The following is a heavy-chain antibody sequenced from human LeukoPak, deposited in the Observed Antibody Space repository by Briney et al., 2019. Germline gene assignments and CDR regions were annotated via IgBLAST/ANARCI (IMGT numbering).Heavy chain of an antibody. CDR2: MYSGDSK. J-gene: IGHJ6*02. V-gene: IGHV3-53*01. CDR3: TRDPRRNGMDV. CDR1: GFTVSSNY. Sequence: GGSLRLSCAASGFTVSSNYMSWVRQAAGKGLEWASAMYSGDSKDYADSVKGRFTISRDNSKNTLYLQMNSLRAEDTAVYYCTRDPRRNGMDVWGQGTTVTVSS.